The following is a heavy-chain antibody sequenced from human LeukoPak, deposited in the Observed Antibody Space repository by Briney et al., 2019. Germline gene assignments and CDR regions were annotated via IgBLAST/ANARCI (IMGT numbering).Heavy chain of an antibody. CDR2: IYYSGST. CDR3: ARSRIAARQTNDY. D-gene: IGHD6-6*01. J-gene: IGHJ4*02. V-gene: IGHV4-30-4*01. CDR1: GGSISSGDYY. Sequence: SETLSLTCTVSGGSISSGDYYWSWIRQPPGKGLEWIGYIYYSGSTYYNPSLKSRVTISVDTSKNQFSLKLSSVTAADTAVYYCARSRIAARQTNDYWGQGTLVTVSS.